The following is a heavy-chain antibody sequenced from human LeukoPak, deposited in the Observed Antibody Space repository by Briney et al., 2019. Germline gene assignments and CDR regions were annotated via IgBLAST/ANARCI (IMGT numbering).Heavy chain of an antibody. D-gene: IGHD3-22*01. CDR3: ATTTYYYDSSGPDY. J-gene: IGHJ4*02. CDR2: ISYDGSNK. V-gene: IGHV3-30*03. CDR1: GFTFSSYV. Sequence: PGRSLRLSCAASGFTFSSYVMHWVRQAPGKGLEWVAVISYDGSNKYYADSVKGRLTISRNNSKNTLYLQMNSLRAEDTAVYYCATTTYYYDSSGPDYWGQGTLVTVSS.